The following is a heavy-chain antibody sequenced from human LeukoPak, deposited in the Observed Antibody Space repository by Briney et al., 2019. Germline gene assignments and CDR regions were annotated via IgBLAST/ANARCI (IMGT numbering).Heavy chain of an antibody. CDR1: VYILIGHY. J-gene: IGHJ5*02. CDR3: ARVLFPSGPTHCFDP. D-gene: IGHD2-21*01. Sequence: ASVTVSCKASVYILIGHYIQWVRQAPGQGLEWMGWINPASGGTNNAQKFHGRVTMTTDTSISTLYMELNSLRSDDTAVYYCARVLFPSGPTHCFDPWGQGTLVTVSS. V-gene: IGHV1-2*02. CDR2: INPASGGT.